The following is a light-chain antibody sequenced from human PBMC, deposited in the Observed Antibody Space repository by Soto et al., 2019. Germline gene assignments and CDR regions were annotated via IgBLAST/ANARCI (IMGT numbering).Light chain of an antibody. CDR1: QSVNRN. CDR2: GAS. V-gene: IGKV3-15*01. J-gene: IGKJ3*01. CDR3: QQYNIWPPEVT. Sequence: EKVMTQSPATLSVSPGESATLSCRASQSVNRNFAWYQQKPGQTPRLLIYGASTRAAGVPVRFSGSGSGTDFNLTSSSLQSEDVAIYYCQQYNIWPPEVTFGPGTKVDIK.